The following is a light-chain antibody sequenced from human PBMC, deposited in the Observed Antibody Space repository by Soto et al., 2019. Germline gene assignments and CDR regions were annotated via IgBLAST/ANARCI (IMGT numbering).Light chain of an antibody. J-gene: IGKJ2*01. Sequence: DIQMTQSPSSLSASVGDRVTITCRASQSISSYLNWYQQKPGEAPKILIYAASTLQSGVPSRFSGRGSVPDFSLTISSLQPEDFATYYCQQTFSAPVTFGQGTRLEIK. CDR2: AAS. CDR1: QSISSY. V-gene: IGKV1-39*01. CDR3: QQTFSAPVT.